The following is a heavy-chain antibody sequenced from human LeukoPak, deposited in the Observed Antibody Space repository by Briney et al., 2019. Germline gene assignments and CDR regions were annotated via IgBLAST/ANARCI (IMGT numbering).Heavy chain of an antibody. CDR3: ARHDLGYCSGGPCPYYFDS. D-gene: IGHD2-15*01. CDR1: GASISSYY. CDR2: IFLSGST. Sequence: PSETLSLTCTVSGASISSYYWSWIRQPPGKGLEWIAYIFLSGSTNYNPSLKSRVTISVDTSTNQFSLKLSSVTAADTAVYYCARHDLGYCSGGPCPYYFDSWGQGTLVTVSS. J-gene: IGHJ4*02. V-gene: IGHV4-59*08.